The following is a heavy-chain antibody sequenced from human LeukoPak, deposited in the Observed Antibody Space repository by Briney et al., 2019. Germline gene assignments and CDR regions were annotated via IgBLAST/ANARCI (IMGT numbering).Heavy chain of an antibody. D-gene: IGHD6-19*01. V-gene: IGHV3-23*01. CDR2: ISTTGGYT. CDR3: AKAAVPGTSRVATGY. CDR1: GFTFSSYA. J-gene: IGHJ4*02. Sequence: QPGGSLRLSCAASGFTFSSYAMSWVRLAPGKGLEWVSTISTTGGYTYYADSVKGRFTISRDNSKNTLYAQMNSLRVEDTALYYCAKAAVPGTSRVATGYWGQGTLVTVSS.